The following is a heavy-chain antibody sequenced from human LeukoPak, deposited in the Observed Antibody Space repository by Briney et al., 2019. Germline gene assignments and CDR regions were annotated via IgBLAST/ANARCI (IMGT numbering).Heavy chain of an antibody. CDR3: AKDQGRSDY. CDR1: GFTFSSYG. J-gene: IGHJ4*02. CDR2: ISYDVSNK. Sequence: PGGSLRLSCAASGFTFSSYGMHWGRQAPGNGREWVAGISYDVSNKYYADSVKGRFTISRDNSKNPLSLQMNSLRAEDTAVYYCAKDQGRSDYWGQGTLVTVSS. V-gene: IGHV3-30*18.